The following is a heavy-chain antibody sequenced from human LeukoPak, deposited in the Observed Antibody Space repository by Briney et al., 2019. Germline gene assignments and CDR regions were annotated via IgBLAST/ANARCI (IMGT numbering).Heavy chain of an antibody. J-gene: IGHJ4*02. V-gene: IGHV3-7*05. CDR1: GFTFGSYW. Sequence: PGGSLRLSCAASGFTFGSYWMSWVRQAPGKGLEWVATIKQDGSEKYYVDSVKGRFTISRDNAKNSLYLQMNSLRAEDTAVYYCARDRVTMVRGVNYYFDYWGQGTLVTVSS. CDR2: IKQDGSEK. CDR3: ARDRVTMVRGVNYYFDY. D-gene: IGHD3-10*01.